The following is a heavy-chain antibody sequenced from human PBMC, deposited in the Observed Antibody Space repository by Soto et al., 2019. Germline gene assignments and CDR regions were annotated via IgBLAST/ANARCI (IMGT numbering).Heavy chain of an antibody. D-gene: IGHD2-15*01. CDR2: INPNSGGT. CDR3: ARGYVLRGISGNYYYGMDV. CDR1: GYTFTGYY. Sequence: GASVKVSCKASGYTFTGYYMHWVRQAPGQGLEWMGWINPNSGGTNYAQKFQGWVTMTRDTSISTAYMELSRLRSDDTAVYYWARGYVLRGISGNYYYGMDVWGQGTTVTVSS. J-gene: IGHJ6*02. V-gene: IGHV1-2*04.